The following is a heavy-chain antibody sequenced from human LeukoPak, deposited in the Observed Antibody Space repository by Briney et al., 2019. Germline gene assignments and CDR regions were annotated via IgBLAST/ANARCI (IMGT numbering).Heavy chain of an antibody. D-gene: IGHD2-2*01. CDR2: INSDGSST. CDR3: ARDRACSSTSCHTNWFDP. J-gene: IGHJ5*02. V-gene: IGHV3-74*01. CDR1: GFTFSSYW. Sequence: GGSLRLSCAASGFTFSSYWMHWVRQAPGKGLVWVSRINSDGSSTSYTDSVKGRFTISRDNAKNTLYLQMNSLRAEDTAVYYCARDRACSSTSCHTNWFDPWGQGTLVTVSS.